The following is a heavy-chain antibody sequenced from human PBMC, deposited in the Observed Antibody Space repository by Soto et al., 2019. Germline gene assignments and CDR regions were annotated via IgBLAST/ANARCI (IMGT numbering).Heavy chain of an antibody. CDR3: ARGSSSLYYYGMDV. V-gene: IGHV4-59*01. J-gene: IGHJ6*02. CDR2: IYYSGST. CDR1: GGAIRSYY. Sequence: SETLSLTCTVSGGAIRSYYWSWIRQPPGKGLEWIGYIYYSGSTNYNPSLKSRVTISVDTSKNQFSLKLSSVTAADTAVYYCARGSSSLYYYGMDVWGQGTTVTVS. D-gene: IGHD6-6*01.